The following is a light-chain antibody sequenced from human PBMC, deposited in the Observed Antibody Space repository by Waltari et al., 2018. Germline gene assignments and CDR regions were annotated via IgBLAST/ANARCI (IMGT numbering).Light chain of an antibody. CDR1: QSVSSN. V-gene: IGKV3-15*01. CDR3: QQYDYWPT. Sequence: ERVMTQSPATLSVSPGERATLSCRASQSVSSNLAWYQQKFDQAPRLLIYGASTRATGIPARFSGSGSGTEFTLTISSLQSEDFAVYYCQQYDYWPTFGQGTKVEIK. J-gene: IGKJ1*01. CDR2: GAS.